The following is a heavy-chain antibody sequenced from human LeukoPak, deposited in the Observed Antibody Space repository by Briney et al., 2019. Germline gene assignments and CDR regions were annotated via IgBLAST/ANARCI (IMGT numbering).Heavy chain of an antibody. J-gene: IGHJ4*02. CDR3: ARPGRVGQLRSYYFDY. Sequence: GGSLRLSCAGSGFTFSSYAMSWVRQAPGKGLEWVSAITGSGGSTYHADSVKGRFTISRDNAKNSLYLQMNSLRAEDTAVYYCARPGRVGQLRSYYFDYWGQGTLVTVSS. CDR1: GFTFSSYA. CDR2: ITGSGGST. D-gene: IGHD6-6*01. V-gene: IGHV3-23*01.